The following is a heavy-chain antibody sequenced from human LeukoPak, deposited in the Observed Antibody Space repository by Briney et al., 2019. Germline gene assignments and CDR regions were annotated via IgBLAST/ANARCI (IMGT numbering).Heavy chain of an antibody. V-gene: IGHV4-59*01. Sequence: PSETLSLTCTVSGGSISSYYWSWIRQPPGKGLEWIGYIYYSGSTNYNPSLKSRVTISVDTSKNQFSLKLSSVTAADTAVYYCARVRGIVVVTGRDYFDYWGQGTLVTVSS. CDR2: IYYSGST. J-gene: IGHJ4*02. CDR3: ARVRGIVVVTGRDYFDY. D-gene: IGHD3-22*01. CDR1: GGSISSYY.